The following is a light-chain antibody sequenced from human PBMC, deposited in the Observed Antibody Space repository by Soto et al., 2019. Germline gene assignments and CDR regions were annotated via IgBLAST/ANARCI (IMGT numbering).Light chain of an antibody. CDR3: QQYNNWPLT. V-gene: IGKV3-15*01. CDR2: EAS. J-gene: IGKJ5*01. CDR1: QSITSN. Sequence: EVVMTQSPATLSVSPGERATLSCRASQSITSNLAWYQQRPGQTPRLLIYEASTRATGIPARFSGSGSGTEFTLTISSLQSEDFAVYYCQQYNNWPLTFGQGTRLEIK.